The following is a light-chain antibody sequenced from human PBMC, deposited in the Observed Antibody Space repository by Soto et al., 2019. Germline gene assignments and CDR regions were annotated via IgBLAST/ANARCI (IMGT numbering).Light chain of an antibody. J-gene: IGKJ1*01. V-gene: IGKV3-20*01. Sequence: ELVLTQSPGTLSLSPGERATLSCRASQSVSSSYLAWYQQKPGQAPRLLIYGASSRATCITDRFSGSGSGTDFTLTISRLEPEDFAVYYCQQYGISPPGTFGQGTQLEIK. CDR1: QSVSSSY. CDR2: GAS. CDR3: QQYGISPPGT.